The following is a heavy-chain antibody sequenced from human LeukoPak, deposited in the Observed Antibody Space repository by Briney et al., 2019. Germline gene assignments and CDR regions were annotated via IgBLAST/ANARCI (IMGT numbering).Heavy chain of an antibody. CDR2: ISNNGRTI. D-gene: IGHD1-26*01. V-gene: IGHV3-48*03. J-gene: IGHJ4*02. CDR3: ARESPKWEANY. CDR1: GFTFSNWE. Sequence: GGSLRLSCATPGFTFSNWECNWVGQAPAKGLHWVSYISNNGRTIYYTDSVKGRFTIYRDNAKNSLYLQMNGLRADDTAVYYCARESPKWEANYWGQGTLVTVSS.